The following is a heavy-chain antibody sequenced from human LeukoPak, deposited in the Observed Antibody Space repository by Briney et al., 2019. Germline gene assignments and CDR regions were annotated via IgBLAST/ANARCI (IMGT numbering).Heavy chain of an antibody. CDR2: IKSKTDGGTT. CDR1: GFTFSNAW. CDR3: TTHRHYYDSSGYFY. D-gene: IGHD3-22*01. V-gene: IGHV3-15*01. J-gene: IGHJ4*02. Sequence: GGSLRLSCGASGFTFSNAWMSWVRQAPGKGLEWVGRIKSKTDGGTTDYAAPVKGRFTISRDDSKNTLYLQMNSLKTEDTAVYYCTTHRHYYDSSGYFYWGQGTLVTVSS.